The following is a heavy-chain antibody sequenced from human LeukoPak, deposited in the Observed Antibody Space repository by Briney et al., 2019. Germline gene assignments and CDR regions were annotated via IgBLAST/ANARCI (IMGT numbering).Heavy chain of an antibody. D-gene: IGHD3-10*01. Sequence: GGSLRLSCGGSGFTFSNYWMHWVRQGPGKGLEWVSGISWNSGSIGYADSVKGRFTISRDNAKNSLYLQMNSLRAEDTALYYCAKDMGYYGSGSYVGFDYWGQGTLVTVSS. J-gene: IGHJ4*02. CDR3: AKDMGYYGSGSYVGFDY. V-gene: IGHV3-9*01. CDR1: GFTFSNYW. CDR2: ISWNSGSI.